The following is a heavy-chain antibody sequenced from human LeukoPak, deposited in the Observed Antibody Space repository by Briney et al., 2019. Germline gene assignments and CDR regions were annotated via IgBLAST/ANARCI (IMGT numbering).Heavy chain of an antibody. CDR3: AKTDYDFWSGFDY. Sequence: PSETLSLTCTVSGGSISSGSYYWSWIRQPPGKGLEWIGYIYYSGSTNYNPSLKSRVTISVDTSKNQFSLKLSSVTAADTAVYYCAKTDYDFWSGFDYWGQGTLVTVSS. CDR1: GGSISSGSYY. CDR2: IYYSGST. D-gene: IGHD3-3*01. V-gene: IGHV4-61*01. J-gene: IGHJ4*02.